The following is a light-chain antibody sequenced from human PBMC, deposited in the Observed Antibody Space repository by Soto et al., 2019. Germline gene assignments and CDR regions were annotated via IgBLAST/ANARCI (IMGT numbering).Light chain of an antibody. J-gene: IGLJ3*02. V-gene: IGLV1-47*01. Sequence: QSVLTQPPSASGTRGRRVTISCSGSYSNIGTNYVYWYQHLPGTAPKLLIYRNDQRPSGVTDRFSASKSGTSASLAISGLRSEDEADYYCAGWDDSLNSCVFGGGTKLTVL. CDR2: RND. CDR1: YSNIGTNY. CDR3: AGWDDSLNSCV.